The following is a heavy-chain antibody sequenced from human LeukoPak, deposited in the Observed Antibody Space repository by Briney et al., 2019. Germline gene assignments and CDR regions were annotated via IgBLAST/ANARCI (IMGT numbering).Heavy chain of an antibody. V-gene: IGHV4-59*08. CDR3: ARGLRRPPIIRGHNWFDP. CDR1: GGSLSSYY. Sequence: SETLSLTCTVSGGSLSSYYWSWIRQPPGKGLEWIVYIYYSGSTNYNTSLKSRVTISVNKSKKQFSLKLSSVTAADTAVYYCARGLRRPPIIRGHNWFDPWGQGTLVTVSS. CDR2: IYYSGST. J-gene: IGHJ5*02. D-gene: IGHD4-17*01.